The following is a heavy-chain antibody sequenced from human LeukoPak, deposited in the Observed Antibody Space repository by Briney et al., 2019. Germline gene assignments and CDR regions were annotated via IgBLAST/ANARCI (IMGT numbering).Heavy chain of an antibody. CDR1: GYTFTGYY. Sequence: ASVKVSCKASGYTFTGYYVHWVRQAPGQGLEWMGWINPNSGGTNYAQKFQGRVTMTRDTSISTAYMELSRLRSDDTAVYYCAREGDYSGYDLGIDYWGQGTLVTVSS. J-gene: IGHJ4*02. CDR2: INPNSGGT. CDR3: AREGDYSGYDLGIDY. D-gene: IGHD5-12*01. V-gene: IGHV1-2*02.